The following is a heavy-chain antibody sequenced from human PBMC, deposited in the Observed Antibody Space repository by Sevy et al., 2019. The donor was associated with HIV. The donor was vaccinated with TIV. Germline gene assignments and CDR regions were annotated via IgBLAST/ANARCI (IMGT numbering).Heavy chain of an antibody. D-gene: IGHD1-26*01. V-gene: IGHV4-59*08. CDR3: ARHAVRFARGGSSSFDY. CDR2: IYYSGST. CDR1: GGSISSYY. J-gene: IGHJ4*02. Sequence: SETLSLTCTVSGGSISSYYWSWIRQPPGKGLEWIGYIYYSGSTNYNPSLKSRVTISVDTSKNQFSLKLSSVTAADTAVYYCARHAVRFARGGSSSFDYWGQGTLVTVSS.